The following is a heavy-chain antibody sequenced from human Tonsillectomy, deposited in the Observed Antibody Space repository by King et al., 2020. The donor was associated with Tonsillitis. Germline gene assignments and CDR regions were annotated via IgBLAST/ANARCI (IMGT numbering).Heavy chain of an antibody. J-gene: IGHJ4*02. CDR3: AKGGRYYFGSGSYLYYFDS. CDR2: ISGSGGST. D-gene: IGHD3-10*01. Sequence: VQLVESGGGLVQPGGSLRLSCAASGFTFNSYAMSWVRQAPGKGLEWVSAISGSGGSTYYADSVKGRFTISRDNSRNTLYLQMNSLRAEDTAVYYCAKGGRYYFGSGSYLYYFDSWGQGTLAIVSS. CDR1: GFTFNSYA. V-gene: IGHV3-23*04.